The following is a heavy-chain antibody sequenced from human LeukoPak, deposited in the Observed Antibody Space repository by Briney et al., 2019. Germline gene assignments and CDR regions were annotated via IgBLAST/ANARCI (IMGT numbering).Heavy chain of an antibody. J-gene: IGHJ4*02. Sequence: GGALRLSCAASGFTFSDYYMSWIRQAPGEGLEWVSYISSSGSTIYYADSVKGRFTISRDNAKNSLYLQMNSLRAEDTAVYYCAGDLMGIAYRGAFYYWGQGTLVTVSS. CDR2: ISSSGSTI. CDR3: AGDLMGIAYRGAFYY. CDR1: GFTFSDYY. V-gene: IGHV3-11*01. D-gene: IGHD6-13*01.